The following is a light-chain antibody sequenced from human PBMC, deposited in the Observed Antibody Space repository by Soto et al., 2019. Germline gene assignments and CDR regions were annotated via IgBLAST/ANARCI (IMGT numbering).Light chain of an antibody. Sequence: QSVLTQPRSVSGSPGQSVTISCTGTSNYVSWYQQDPGKAPKLIIYDVSKRPSGVPDRFSGSKSGNTASLTISGLRAEDEADYFCCSFAGSYTSYVFGTGTKV. CDR3: CSFAGSYTSYV. CDR2: DVS. J-gene: IGLJ1*01. V-gene: IGLV2-11*01. CDR1: SNY.